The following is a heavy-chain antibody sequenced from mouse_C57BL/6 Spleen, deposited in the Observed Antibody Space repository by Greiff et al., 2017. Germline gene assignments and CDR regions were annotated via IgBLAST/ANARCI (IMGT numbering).Heavy chain of an antibody. V-gene: IGHV2-9-1*01. CDR3: AIPPYGSSFWFAY. J-gene: IGHJ3*01. CDR1: GFSLTSYA. Sequence: VKLMESGPGLVAPSQSLSITCTVSGFSLTSYAISWVRQPPGKGLEWLGVIWTGGGTNYNSALKSRLIISNDNSKSQVFLKMTSLQTDDTARFYCAIPPYGSSFWFAYWGQGTLVTVSA. CDR2: IWTGGGT. D-gene: IGHD1-1*01.